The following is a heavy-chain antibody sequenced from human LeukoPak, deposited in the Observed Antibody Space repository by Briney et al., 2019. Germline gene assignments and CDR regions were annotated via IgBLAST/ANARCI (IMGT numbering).Heavy chain of an antibody. CDR3: APERLGYYGSGCYPFDY. D-gene: IGHD3-10*01. CDR2: INPNSGGT. CDR1: GYTFTGYY. Sequence: GASVKVSCKASGYTFTGYYMHWVRQAPGQGLEWMGWINPNSGGTNYAQKFQGRVTMTRDTSISTAYMELSRLRSDDTAVYYCAPERLGYYGSGCYPFDYWGQGTLVAVSS. J-gene: IGHJ4*02. V-gene: IGHV1-2*02.